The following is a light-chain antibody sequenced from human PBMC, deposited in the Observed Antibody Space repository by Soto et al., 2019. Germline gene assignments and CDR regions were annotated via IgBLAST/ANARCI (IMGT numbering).Light chain of an antibody. Sequence: QPVLTQPPSVSGAPGQRVTISCTGSSSNIGAGYDVHWYQQLPGTAPKLLIYGNSNRPSGVPDRFSVSKSGTSASLAITGLQPEDEADYYCQSYDTSLSGYVFGTGTKVTVL. CDR1: SSNIGAGYD. V-gene: IGLV1-40*01. J-gene: IGLJ1*01. CDR3: QSYDTSLSGYV. CDR2: GNS.